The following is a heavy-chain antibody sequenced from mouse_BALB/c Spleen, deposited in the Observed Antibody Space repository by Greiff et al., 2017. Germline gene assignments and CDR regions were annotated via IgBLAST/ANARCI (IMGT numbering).Heavy chain of an antibody. CDR2: INPSNGGT. V-gene: IGHV1S16*01. CDR1: GYTFTSYW. J-gene: IGHJ4*01. Sequence: QVQLQQPGAELVKPGASVKLSCKASGYTFTSYWMHWVKLRPVQGFEWIGEINPSNGGTNYNEKFKRKATLTVDKSSSTAYMQLSSLTSEDYAVYYCTIRPTRGDYAMDYWGQGTSVTVSS. D-gene: IGHD2-13*01. CDR3: TIRPTRGDYAMDY.